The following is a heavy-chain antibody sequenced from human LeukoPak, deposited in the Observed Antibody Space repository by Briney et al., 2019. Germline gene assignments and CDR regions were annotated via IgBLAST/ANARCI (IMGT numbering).Heavy chain of an antibody. CDR3: ARVGYSSGWYFTGPPIGYFQH. CDR1: GFTFSNYW. Sequence: GGSLRLSCAASGFTFSNYWMSWVRQAPGKGLEWVANIKPDGSEKYCVDSVKGRFTISRDNAKNSLFLQMNSLRAEDTAVYYCARVGYSSGWYFTGPPIGYFQHWGQGTLVTVSS. J-gene: IGHJ1*01. D-gene: IGHD6-19*01. CDR2: IKPDGSEK. V-gene: IGHV3-7*01.